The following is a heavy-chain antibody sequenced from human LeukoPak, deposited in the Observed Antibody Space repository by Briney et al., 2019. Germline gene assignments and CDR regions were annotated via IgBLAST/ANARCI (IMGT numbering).Heavy chain of an antibody. CDR3: ARSNGVYSGRYQRGGYGMDV. V-gene: IGHV3-21*01. D-gene: IGHD1-26*01. J-gene: IGHJ6*02. CDR1: GFTFSSYS. CDR2: ISSSSYI. Sequence: PGGSLRLSCAASGFTFSSYSMNWVRQAPGKGLEWVSSISSSSYIYYADSVKGRFTISRDNAKNSLYLQMNSLRAEDTAVYYCARSNGVYSGRYQRGGYGMDVWGQGTTVTVSS.